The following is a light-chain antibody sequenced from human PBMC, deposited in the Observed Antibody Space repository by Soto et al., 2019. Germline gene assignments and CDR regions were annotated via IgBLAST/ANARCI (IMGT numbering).Light chain of an antibody. V-gene: IGKV1-39*01. CDR1: QSISSY. Sequence: DIQMTQSPSSLSASVGDRVTITCRASQSISSYLNWYQQKPGKAPKLLIYAASSLQSGVPSGFSGSVSGTDFTLTISSLQPEDVATCYCHQIYSTPCTFGQVTKVEI. CDR3: HQIYSTPCT. J-gene: IGKJ1*01. CDR2: AAS.